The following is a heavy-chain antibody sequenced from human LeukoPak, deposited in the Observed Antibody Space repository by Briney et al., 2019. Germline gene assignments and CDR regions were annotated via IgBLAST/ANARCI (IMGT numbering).Heavy chain of an antibody. V-gene: IGHV1-69*06. CDR1: GGTLSSYA. Sequence: SVKVSCKASGGTLSSYAISWVRQAPGQGLEWMGGIIPIFGTANYAQKFQGRVTITADKSTSTAYMEVRGLRSDDTAMYYCARDVGITVADSFDPWGQGTLITVSS. D-gene: IGHD6-13*01. CDR2: IIPIFGTA. J-gene: IGHJ5*02. CDR3: ARDVGITVADSFDP.